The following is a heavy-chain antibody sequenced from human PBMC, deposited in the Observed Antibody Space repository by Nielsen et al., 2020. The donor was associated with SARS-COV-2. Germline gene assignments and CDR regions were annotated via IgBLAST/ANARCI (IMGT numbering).Heavy chain of an antibody. J-gene: IGHJ4*02. Sequence: GGSLRLSCAASGFTFSSYAMHWVRQAPGKGLEWVAVISYDGSNKYYADSVKGRFTISRDNSKNTLYLQMNSLRAEDTAVYYCARDMGAYFDCWGQGTLVTVSS. CDR2: ISYDGSNK. CDR1: GFTFSSYA. D-gene: IGHD1-26*01. V-gene: IGHV3-30-3*01. CDR3: ARDMGAYFDC.